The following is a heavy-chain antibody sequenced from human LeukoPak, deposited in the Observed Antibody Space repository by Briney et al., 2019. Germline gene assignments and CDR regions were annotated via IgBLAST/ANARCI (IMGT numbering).Heavy chain of an antibody. J-gene: IGHJ4*02. CDR2: IKQDGSEK. D-gene: IGHD3-10*01. Sequence: GGSLRLSCAGSGFIFSSYWMSWVRQAPGGGLEWVANIKQDGSEKYYVDSVKGRFTISRDNAKNSLYLQMNSLRAEDTAVYYCARAYYGSGSPFDYWGQGTLVTVSS. CDR3: ARAYYGSGSPFDY. V-gene: IGHV3-7*04. CDR1: GFIFSSYW.